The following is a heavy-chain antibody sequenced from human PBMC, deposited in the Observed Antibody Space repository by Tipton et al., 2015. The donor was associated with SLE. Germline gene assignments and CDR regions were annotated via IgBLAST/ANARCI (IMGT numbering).Heavy chain of an antibody. Sequence: TLSLTCTVSGGSISSYYWSWIRQPPGKGLEWIGRIYTSGSTNYNPSLKSRVTMSVDMSKNQFSLKLNSVTAADTAVYYCARGYVGALAFDIWGQGTMVTVSS. CDR2: IYTSGST. CDR3: ARGYVGALAFDI. J-gene: IGHJ3*02. D-gene: IGHD1-26*01. CDR1: GGSISSYY. V-gene: IGHV4-4*07.